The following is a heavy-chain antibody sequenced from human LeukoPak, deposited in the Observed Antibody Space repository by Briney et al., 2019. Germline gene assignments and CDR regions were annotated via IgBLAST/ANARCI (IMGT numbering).Heavy chain of an antibody. CDR1: GGSFSGYY. CDR3: ARGRSGGYFDY. Sequence: KPSETLSLTCAVYGGSFSGYYWSWIRQPPGKGLEWIGEINHSGSTNYNPSLKSRVTISVDTSKNQFSLKLSSVTAADTAVYYCARGRSGGYFDYWSQGTLVTVSS. J-gene: IGHJ4*02. V-gene: IGHV4-34*01. CDR2: INHSGST. D-gene: IGHD3-16*01.